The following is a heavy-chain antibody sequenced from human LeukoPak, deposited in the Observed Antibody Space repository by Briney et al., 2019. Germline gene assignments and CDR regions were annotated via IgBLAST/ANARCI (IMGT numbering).Heavy chain of an antibody. Sequence: SQTLSLTCTVSGASISSGDHYWSWIRQTPGKGLEWIGYIYYSGNTYYNPSLKSRDTISVDTSKNQFSLKLSSVTAADTAVYYCARDIVVVPAASTEDAFDIWGQGTMVTVSS. D-gene: IGHD2-2*01. CDR1: GASISSGDHY. J-gene: IGHJ3*02. CDR2: IYYSGNT. V-gene: IGHV4-30-4*08. CDR3: ARDIVVVPAASTEDAFDI.